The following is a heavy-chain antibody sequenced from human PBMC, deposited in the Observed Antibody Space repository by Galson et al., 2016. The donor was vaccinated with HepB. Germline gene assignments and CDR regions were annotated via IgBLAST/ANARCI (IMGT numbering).Heavy chain of an antibody. D-gene: IGHD2-15*01. V-gene: IGHV3-30-3*01. CDR3: AKAGGGCSGSLPDY. CDR1: GFTFSSYA. CDR2: ISYDGNNK. Sequence: SLRLSCAASGFTFSSYAMHWVRQAPGKGLEWVAVISYDGNNKYFAGSVKGRFTISRENSYNTLYLQMKNLRPDDTAVYYCAKAGGGCSGSLPDYWGQGALVTVSS. J-gene: IGHJ4*02.